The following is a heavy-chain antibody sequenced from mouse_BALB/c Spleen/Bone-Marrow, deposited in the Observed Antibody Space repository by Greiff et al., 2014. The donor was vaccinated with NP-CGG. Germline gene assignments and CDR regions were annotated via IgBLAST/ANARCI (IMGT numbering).Heavy chain of an antibody. J-gene: IGHJ4*01. CDR3: AREATYAMDY. Sequence: EVKLMESGAELVKPGASVKLSCTASGFNIKDTYMHWVKQRPEQGLEWIGRIDPANGNTKSDPKFQGKATITADTSSYTAYLQLSSLTSEDTAVYYCAREATYAMDYWGQGTSVTVSS. V-gene: IGHV14-3*02. CDR1: GFNIKDTY. CDR2: IDPANGNT. D-gene: IGHD3-2*02.